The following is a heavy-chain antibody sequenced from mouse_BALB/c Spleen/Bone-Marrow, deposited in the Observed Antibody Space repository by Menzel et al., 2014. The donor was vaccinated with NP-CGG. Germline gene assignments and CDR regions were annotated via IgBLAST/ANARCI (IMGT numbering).Heavy chain of an antibody. CDR3: ARGYSNNYAMDY. CDR1: GYTFTDYA. D-gene: IGHD2-5*01. J-gene: IGHJ4*01. CDR2: INTYFGDI. V-gene: IGHV1S137*01. Sequence: QVQLKESGAELVRPGVSVKISCKGSGYTFTDYAMHWVKQSHAESLEWIGVINTYFGDISYNQKFKGEATIAVDKTSRTVYMELARLTAEDSAIYYCARGYSNNYAMDYWGQGTSVTVSS.